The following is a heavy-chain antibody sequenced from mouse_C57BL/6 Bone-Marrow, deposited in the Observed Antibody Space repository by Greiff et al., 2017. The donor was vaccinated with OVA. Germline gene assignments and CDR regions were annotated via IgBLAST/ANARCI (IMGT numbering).Heavy chain of an antibody. CDR3: ARERICLDGSLDY. Sequence: VQLQQPGTELVKPGASVKLSCKASGYTFTSYWMHWVKQRPGQGLEWIGNINPSNGGTNYNEKFKSKATLTVDKSSSTAYRQLSSLTSEDSAVYYCARERICLDGSLDYWGQGTTLTVSS. J-gene: IGHJ2*01. D-gene: IGHD2-3*01. CDR1: GYTFTSYW. CDR2: INPSNGGT. V-gene: IGHV1-53*01.